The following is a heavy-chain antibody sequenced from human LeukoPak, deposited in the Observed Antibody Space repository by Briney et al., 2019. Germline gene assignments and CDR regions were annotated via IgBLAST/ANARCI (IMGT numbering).Heavy chain of an antibody. CDR2: INHSEST. Sequence: SETLSLTCAVYGGSFSGYYWSWIRQPPGKGLEWIGEINHSESTNYNPSLKSRVTISVDTSKNQFSLKLSSVTAADTAVYYCARRKGTSGWSWGSPYYFDYWGQGTLVTVSS. CDR1: GGSFSGYY. J-gene: IGHJ4*02. D-gene: IGHD6-19*01. CDR3: ARRKGTSGWSWGSPYYFDY. V-gene: IGHV4-34*01.